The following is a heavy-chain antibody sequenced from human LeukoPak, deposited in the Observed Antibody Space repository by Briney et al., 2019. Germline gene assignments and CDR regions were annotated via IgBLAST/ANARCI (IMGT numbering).Heavy chain of an antibody. J-gene: IGHJ4*02. V-gene: IGHV3-21*06. CDR3: TRAARSSIFGVVSPNFDN. Sequence: PGGSLRLSCAASGFTFSNYIMNWVRQAPGKGLEWVSSITSSSSYIHYADSVKGRFTISRDNAKNSLYLQMNTVRAEDTAVYYCTRAARSSIFGVVSPNFDNWGQGTLVTVSS. CDR2: ITSSSSYI. CDR1: GFTFSNYI. D-gene: IGHD3-3*01.